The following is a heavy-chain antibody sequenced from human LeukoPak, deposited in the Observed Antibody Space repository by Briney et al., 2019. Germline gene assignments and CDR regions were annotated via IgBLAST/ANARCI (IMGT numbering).Heavy chain of an antibody. CDR1: GFTFSGSA. Sequence: GGSLKLSCAASGFTFSGSAMHWVRQASGKGLEWVGRMRSKANSYATAYAASVKGRFTISRDDSKNTAYLQMNSLKTEDTAVYYCTRPHTYYYDSSGYYYVDYWGQGTLVTVSS. CDR2: MRSKANSYAT. D-gene: IGHD3-22*01. V-gene: IGHV3-73*01. J-gene: IGHJ4*02. CDR3: TRPHTYYYDSSGYYYVDY.